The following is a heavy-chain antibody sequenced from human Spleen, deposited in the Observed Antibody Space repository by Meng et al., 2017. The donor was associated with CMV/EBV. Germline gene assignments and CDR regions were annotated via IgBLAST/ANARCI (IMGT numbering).Heavy chain of an antibody. CDR3: ARGEESTSIFGVSDPGWFDP. Sequence: SETLSLTCAVYGGSFSGYYWSWIRQPPGKGLEWIGEINHRGSTNYNPSLKSRVSISLDTSNNPFSLKLSSMTAADTAVYYCARGEESTSIFGVSDPGWFDPWGQGTLVTVSS. CDR1: GGSFSGYY. V-gene: IGHV4-34*01. CDR2: INHRGST. D-gene: IGHD3-3*01. J-gene: IGHJ5*02.